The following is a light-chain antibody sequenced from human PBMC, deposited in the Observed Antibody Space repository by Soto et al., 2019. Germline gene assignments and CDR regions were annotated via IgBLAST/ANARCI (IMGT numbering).Light chain of an antibody. CDR1: SGDIGDYNY. V-gene: IGLV2-14*01. Sequence: QSVLTQPASVSGSPGQSITISCTGTSGDIGDYNYVSWYQQHPGKAPKLIIYEVSNRPSGVSNRFSGSKSGNAASLTISGLQAEDEADYYCSSYTSGSTLVVFGGGTKLTVL. J-gene: IGLJ2*01. CDR3: SSYTSGSTLVV. CDR2: EVS.